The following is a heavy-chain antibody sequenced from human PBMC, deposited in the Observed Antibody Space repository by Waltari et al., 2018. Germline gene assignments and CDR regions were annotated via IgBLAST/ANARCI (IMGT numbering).Heavy chain of an antibody. CDR3: ARLTENGSPMVRGPILGEFDY. CDR1: GGSISSYY. CDR2: IYYSGST. Sequence: QVQLQESGPGLVKPSETLSLTCTVSGGSISSYYWSWIRQPPGKGLAWIGYIYYSGSTNYNPSLKSRVTISVDTSKNQFSLKLSSVTAADTAVYYCARLTENGSPMVRGPILGEFDYWGQGTLVTVSS. D-gene: IGHD3-10*01. J-gene: IGHJ4*02. V-gene: IGHV4-59*08.